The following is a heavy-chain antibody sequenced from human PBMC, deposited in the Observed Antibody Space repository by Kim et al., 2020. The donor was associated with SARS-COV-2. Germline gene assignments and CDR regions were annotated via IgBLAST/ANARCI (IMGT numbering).Heavy chain of an antibody. D-gene: IGHD2-2*01. J-gene: IGHJ6*02. Sequence: ASVKVSCKASGYTFTSYGISWVRQAPGQGLEWMGWISADNGNTKYAQKLQGRVTMTTDTSTSTAYMELRSLRSDDTAVYYCARWGYCTRTSCYLYYYYYGMDVWGQGTTVTVSS. CDR1: GYTFTSYG. V-gene: IGHV1-18*04. CDR3: ARWGYCTRTSCYLYYYYYGMDV. CDR2: ISADNGNT.